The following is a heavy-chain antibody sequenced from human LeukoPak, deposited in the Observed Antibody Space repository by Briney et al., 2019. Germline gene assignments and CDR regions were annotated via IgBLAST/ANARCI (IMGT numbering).Heavy chain of an antibody. CDR3: ARDPGYYDFWSGYYGNAFDI. V-gene: IGHV3-7*01. CDR2: IKQDGSEK. D-gene: IGHD3-3*01. J-gene: IGHJ3*02. CDR1: GFTFSSYW. Sequence: PGGSLRLSCAGSGFTFSSYWMSWVRQAPGKGLEWVANIKQDGSEKYHVDSVKGRFTISRDNAKNSLYLQMNSLRAEDTAVYYCARDPGYYDFWSGYYGNAFDIWGQGTMVTVSS.